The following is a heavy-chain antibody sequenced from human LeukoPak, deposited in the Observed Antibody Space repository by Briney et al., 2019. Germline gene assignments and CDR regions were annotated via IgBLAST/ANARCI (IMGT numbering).Heavy chain of an antibody. CDR3: ARDLGGKLGTFDY. Sequence: SVKVSCKASRGTFTSYAISWVRQAPGQGLEWMGGIIPIFGTANYAQKFQGRVTITADESTSTAYMELSSLRSEDTAVYYCARDLGGKLGTFDYWGQGTLVTVSS. D-gene: IGHD3-16*01. CDR2: IIPIFGTA. J-gene: IGHJ4*02. CDR1: RGTFTSYA. V-gene: IGHV1-69*01.